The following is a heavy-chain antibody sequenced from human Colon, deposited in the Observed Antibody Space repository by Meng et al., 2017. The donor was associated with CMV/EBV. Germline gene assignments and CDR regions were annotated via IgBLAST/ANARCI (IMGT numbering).Heavy chain of an antibody. CDR2: INPKSGGI. D-gene: IGHD2-15*01. CDR1: GYSFSGYY. CDR3: ARGPSSSIQGFPF. Sequence: ASVKVSCKASGYSFSGYYIHWVRHAPGPGLEWMGSINPKSGGIKYAQKFQGRVTMTRDTSINTAYMDLTRLTSDDTAVYFCARGPSSSIQGFPFWGQGTLVTVSS. V-gene: IGHV1-2*02. J-gene: IGHJ4*02.